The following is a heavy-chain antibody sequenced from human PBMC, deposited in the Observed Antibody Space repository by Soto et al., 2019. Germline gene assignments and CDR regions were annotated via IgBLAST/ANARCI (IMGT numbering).Heavy chain of an antibody. Sequence: QVQLVESGGGVVQPGRSLRLSCAASGFTFSSYAMHWVRQAPGKGLEWVAVISYDGSNKYYADSVKGRFTISRDNSKNTLYLQMNSLRAEDTAVYYCAIDYYRLNSGYGFSMDVLGQGTTVTVSS. D-gene: IGHD5-12*01. J-gene: IGHJ6*01. CDR1: GFTFSSYA. V-gene: IGHV3-30-3*01. CDR3: AIDYYRLNSGYGFSMDV. CDR2: ISYDGSNK.